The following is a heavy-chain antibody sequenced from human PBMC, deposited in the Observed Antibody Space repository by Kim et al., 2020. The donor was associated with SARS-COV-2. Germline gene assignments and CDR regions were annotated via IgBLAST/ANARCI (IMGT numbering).Heavy chain of an antibody. CDR2: INHSGST. CDR3: ARGLRNRITMVRGATNWFDP. V-gene: IGHV4-34*01. CDR1: GGSFSGYY. Sequence: SETLSLTCAVYGGSFSGYYWSWIRQPPGKGLEWIGEINHSGSTNYNPSLKSRVTISVDTSKNQFSLKLSSVTAADTAVYYCARGLRNRITMVRGATNWFDPWGQGTLVTVSS. D-gene: IGHD3-10*01. J-gene: IGHJ5*02.